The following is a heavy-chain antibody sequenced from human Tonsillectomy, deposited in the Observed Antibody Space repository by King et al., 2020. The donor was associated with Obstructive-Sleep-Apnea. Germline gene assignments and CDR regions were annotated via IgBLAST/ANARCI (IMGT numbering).Heavy chain of an antibody. CDR2: IDPSDSYT. D-gene: IGHD3-22*01. J-gene: IGHJ6*02. CDR3: ARQEVTMIVVVTLDV. Sequence: QLVQSGAEVKKPGESLRIFCKGSGNSFTSYLISWVRQMPGKGLEWMGRIDPSDSYTNYSPSFQGHGTISADKSISTSYLQLSSLKASDTAMYYCARQEVTMIVVVTLDVWGQGTTVTVSS. CDR1: GNSFTSYL. V-gene: IGHV5-10-1*01.